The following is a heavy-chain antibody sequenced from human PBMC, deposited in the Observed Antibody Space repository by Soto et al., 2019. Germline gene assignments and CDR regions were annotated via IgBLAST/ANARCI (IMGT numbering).Heavy chain of an antibody. J-gene: IGHJ4*02. CDR1: GFTFSTYA. Sequence: GGSLRLSCAASGFTFSTYAMIWVRQAPGRGLEWVSAISGSGDSTYYADSVKGRFTISRDNSKNTLHLQMSSLRAEDTAIYYCAKDSFINLRGYDSYWGQGTLVTVSS. CDR2: ISGSGDST. CDR3: AKDSFINLRGYDSY. D-gene: IGHD5-12*01. V-gene: IGHV3-23*01.